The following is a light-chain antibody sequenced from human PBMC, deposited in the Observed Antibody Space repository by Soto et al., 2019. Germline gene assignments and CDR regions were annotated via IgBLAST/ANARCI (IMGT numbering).Light chain of an antibody. Sequence: EIVLTQSPATLSLSPGERATLSCRASQSVSSYLAWYQQKPGQAPRLLTYDASNRATGIPARFSGSGSGTDFTLTISSLEPEDFAVYYCQQRSNLGTFGPGTKVDIK. V-gene: IGKV3-11*01. CDR3: QQRSNLGT. J-gene: IGKJ3*01. CDR1: QSVSSY. CDR2: DAS.